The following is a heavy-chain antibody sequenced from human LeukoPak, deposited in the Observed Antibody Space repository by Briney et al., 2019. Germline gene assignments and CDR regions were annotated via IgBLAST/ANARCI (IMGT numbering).Heavy chain of an antibody. Sequence: ASVKVSCKASGYTFTGYYMYWVRQAPGQGLEWVGWINPNSGGTNYAQKFQGRVTMTRDMSISTAYMELSRLGSDDTAVYYCARGPHYYDPPDYWGQGTLVTVSS. V-gene: IGHV1-2*02. J-gene: IGHJ4*02. D-gene: IGHD3-22*01. CDR2: INPNSGGT. CDR1: GYTFTGYY. CDR3: ARGPHYYDPPDY.